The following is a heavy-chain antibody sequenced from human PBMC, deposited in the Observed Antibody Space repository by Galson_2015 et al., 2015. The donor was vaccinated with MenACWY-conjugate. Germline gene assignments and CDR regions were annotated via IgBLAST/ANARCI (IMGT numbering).Heavy chain of an antibody. J-gene: IGHJ5*02. CDR3: ARDRLFVVRSVPSNWFDP. D-gene: IGHD3-10*01. CDR1: GFTFSDYW. CDR2: INRDGSST. Sequence: SLRLSCAASGFTFSDYWMHWVRQTPGKGPVWVSRINRDGSSTTYAESVKGRSTISRDNAKNTLYLQMNSLRAEDTAVYYCARDRLFVVRSVPSNWFDPWGQGTLVTVSS. V-gene: IGHV3-74*03.